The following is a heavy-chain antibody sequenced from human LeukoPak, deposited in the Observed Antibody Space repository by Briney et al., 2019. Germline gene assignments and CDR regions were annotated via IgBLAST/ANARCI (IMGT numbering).Heavy chain of an antibody. J-gene: IGHJ6*01. CDR2: IIQTGRET. V-gene: IGHV3-7*04. D-gene: IGHD2-15*01. CDR3: ARARYWANPVCHIGGGLDV. CDR1: GFPYINNW. Sequence: GGSLRLSCAASGFPYINNWMTWVRQAPAKGLEWVATIIQTGRETYYVESVKGRFTISRDNARDSVYLQMTFLTAEDAAVYYCARARYWANPVCHIGGGLDVWGPGTTVTVSS.